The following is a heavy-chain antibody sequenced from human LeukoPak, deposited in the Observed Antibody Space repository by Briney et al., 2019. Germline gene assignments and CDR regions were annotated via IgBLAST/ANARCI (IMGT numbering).Heavy chain of an antibody. Sequence: GGSLRLSCAASGFTFSSYSMNWVRQAPGKGLEWVALISYHRTYKFYADSVKGRFTISRDNSKNTLYLQMNSLRAEDTAVYYCARDPTRNEKAAAGTYFQHWGQGTLVTVSS. CDR1: GFTFSSYS. CDR3: ARDPTRNEKAAAGTYFQH. J-gene: IGHJ1*01. CDR2: ISYHRTYK. D-gene: IGHD6-13*01. V-gene: IGHV3-30*03.